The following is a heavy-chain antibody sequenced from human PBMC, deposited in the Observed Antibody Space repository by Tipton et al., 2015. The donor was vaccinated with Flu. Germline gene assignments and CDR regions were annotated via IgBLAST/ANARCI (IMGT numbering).Heavy chain of an antibody. CDR2: IYIEGST. CDR3: ARALDY. J-gene: IGHJ4*02. CDR1: GFIVSGNY. Sequence: SLRLSCAASGFIVSGNYMNWVRQAPGKGLEWISVIYIEGSTYYADSVKGRFTISRDTSKNTLSLQMTSLRAEDTAVYYCARALDYWGQGTLVTVSS. V-gene: IGHV3-66*02.